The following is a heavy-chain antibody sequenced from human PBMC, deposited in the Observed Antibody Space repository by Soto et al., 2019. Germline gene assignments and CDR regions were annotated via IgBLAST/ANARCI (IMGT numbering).Heavy chain of an antibody. V-gene: IGHV3-48*01. CDR1: GFTFSSYS. CDR2: ITSGSSTI. CDR3: VRDAGSLGY. Sequence: GGSLRLSCVVSGFTFSSYSMDWVRQAPGKGLEWVSYITSGSSTIHYADSVKGRFTISRDNAKNSVFLQMNSLRVEDTAVYYCVRDAGSLGYWGQGTLVTVSS. J-gene: IGHJ4*02. D-gene: IGHD3-10*01.